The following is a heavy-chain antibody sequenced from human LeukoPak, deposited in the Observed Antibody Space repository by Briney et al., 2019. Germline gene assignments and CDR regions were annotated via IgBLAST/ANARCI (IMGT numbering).Heavy chain of an antibody. J-gene: IGHJ4*02. CDR3: ARETVYSSSPG. CDR2: IIPIFGTA. CDR1: GGTSSSYA. D-gene: IGHD6-13*01. V-gene: IGHV1-69*05. Sequence: SVKVSCKASGGTSSSYAISWVRQAPGQGLEWMGGIIPIFGTANYAQKFQGRVTMTRDTSISTAYMELSRLRSDDTAVYYCARETVYSSSPGWGQGTLVTVSS.